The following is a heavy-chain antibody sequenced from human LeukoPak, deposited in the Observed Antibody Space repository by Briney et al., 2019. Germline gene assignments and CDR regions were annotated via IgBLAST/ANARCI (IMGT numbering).Heavy chain of an antibody. CDR1: GGSISSYY. J-gene: IGHJ4*02. CDR3: ARDSAAGTPFDY. Sequence: SETLSLTCTVSGGSISSYYWSWIRQPPGKGLEWIGYIYSSGSTNYNPSLKSRVTISVDTSKNQFSLKLSSVTAADTAVYYYARDSAAGTPFDYWGQGTLVTVSS. D-gene: IGHD6-13*01. CDR2: IYSSGST. V-gene: IGHV4-59*01.